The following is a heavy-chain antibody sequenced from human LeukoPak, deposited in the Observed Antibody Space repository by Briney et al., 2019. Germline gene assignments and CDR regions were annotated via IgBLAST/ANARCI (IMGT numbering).Heavy chain of an antibody. Sequence: GASVKVSCKASGYTFASYGISWVRQAPGQGLEWMGWISAYNDNTKYAQNLQGRVTLTTDTSTSTAYMELRSLTSDDTALYYCARDTARITTPGEPDYWGQGTLVTVSS. CDR1: GYTFASYG. J-gene: IGHJ4*02. CDR3: ARDTARITTPGEPDY. D-gene: IGHD6-13*01. V-gene: IGHV1-18*01. CDR2: ISAYNDNT.